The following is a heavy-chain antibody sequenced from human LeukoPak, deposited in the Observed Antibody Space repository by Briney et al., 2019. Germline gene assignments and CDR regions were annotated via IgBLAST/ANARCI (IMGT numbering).Heavy chain of an antibody. CDR3: ARSDSSGWRNDAFDI. CDR2: IYYSGSA. D-gene: IGHD6-19*01. Sequence: SETLSLTCTVSGGSISSRPYSWGWIRQPPGKGLEWIGSIYYSGSAYYNPSLKSRVTISVDTSKNQFSLKLSSVTAADTAVYYCARSDSSGWRNDAFDIWGQGTMVTVSS. CDR1: GGSISSRPYS. J-gene: IGHJ3*02. V-gene: IGHV4-39*07.